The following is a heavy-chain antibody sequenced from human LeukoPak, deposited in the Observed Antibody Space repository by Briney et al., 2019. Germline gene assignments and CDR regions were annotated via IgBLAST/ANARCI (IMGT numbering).Heavy chain of an antibody. CDR1: GGSISSGSYY. CDR3: ASNGDFWSGEDRYYYMDV. CDR2: IYTSGST. J-gene: IGHJ6*03. Sequence: SQTLFLTCTVSGGSISSGSYYWSWIRQPAGKGLEWIGRIYTSGSTNYNPSLKSRVTISVDTSKNQFSLKLSSVTAADTAVYYCASNGDFWSGEDRYYYMDVWGKGTTVTVSS. V-gene: IGHV4-61*02. D-gene: IGHD3-3*01.